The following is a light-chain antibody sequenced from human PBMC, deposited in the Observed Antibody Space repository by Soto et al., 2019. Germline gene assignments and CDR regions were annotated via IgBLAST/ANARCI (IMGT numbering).Light chain of an antibody. Sequence: EIVLTQSPGTLSLSPGDRATLSCRASQSVSRSYLGWYQQKPGQAPRLLIYEASSRATGIPDRFSGSGSGTDFTLTISRLEPEDFAVYYCQQYRTFGQGTKVDI. CDR1: QSVSRSY. J-gene: IGKJ1*01. CDR3: QQYRT. V-gene: IGKV3-20*01. CDR2: EAS.